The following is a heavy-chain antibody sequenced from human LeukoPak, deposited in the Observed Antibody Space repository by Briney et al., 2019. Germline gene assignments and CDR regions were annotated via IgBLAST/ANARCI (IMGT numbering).Heavy chain of an antibody. Sequence: GGSLRLSCAASGFTFSSYSMNWVRQAPGKGLEWVSSISSSSSYIYYADSVKGRFTISRDNAKNSLYLQMNSLRAEDTAVYYCARDDGEMATCFDSWGQGTLVTVSS. D-gene: IGHD5-24*01. CDR2: ISSSSSYI. J-gene: IGHJ4*02. V-gene: IGHV3-21*01. CDR1: GFTFSSYS. CDR3: ARDDGEMATCFDS.